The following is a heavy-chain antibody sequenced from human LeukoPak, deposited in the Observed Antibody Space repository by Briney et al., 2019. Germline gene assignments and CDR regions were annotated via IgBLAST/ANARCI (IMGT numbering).Heavy chain of an antibody. V-gene: IGHV3-11*01. J-gene: IGHJ4*02. D-gene: IGHD3-10*01. CDR3: ARVHRDLLWFGESSHFDY. CDR2: ISSSGSTI. CDR1: GFTFSDYY. Sequence: PGGSLRLSCAASGFTFSDYYMSWIRQAPGKGLEWASYISSSGSTIYYADSVKGRFTISRDNAKNSLYLQMNSLRAEDTAVYYCARVHRDLLWFGESSHFDYWGQGTLVTVSS.